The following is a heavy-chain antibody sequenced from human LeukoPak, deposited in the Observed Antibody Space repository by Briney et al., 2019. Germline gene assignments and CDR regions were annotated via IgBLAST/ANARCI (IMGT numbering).Heavy chain of an antibody. Sequence: PGGSLRLSCAASGFTFSSYAMSWVRQAPGKGLEWVSAISGSGGSTYYADSVKGRFTISRDNSKNTLYLQMNSLRAEDTAVYYCAKPTTVRGVGYYFDYWGQGTLVTVSS. J-gene: IGHJ4*02. CDR1: GFTFSSYA. D-gene: IGHD3-10*01. CDR3: AKPTTVRGVGYYFDY. CDR2: ISGSGGST. V-gene: IGHV3-23*01.